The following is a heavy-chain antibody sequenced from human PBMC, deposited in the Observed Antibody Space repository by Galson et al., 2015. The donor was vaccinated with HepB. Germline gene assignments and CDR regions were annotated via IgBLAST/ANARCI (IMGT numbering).Heavy chain of an antibody. V-gene: IGHV4-39*01. CDR2: IYYSGST. J-gene: IGHJ5*02. D-gene: IGHD2/OR15-2a*01. CDR1: GGSISSSSYY. CDR3: ARRPSYFPFWFDP. Sequence: ETLSLTCTVSGGSISSSSYYWGWIRQPPGKGLEWIGSIYYSGSTYYNPSLKSRVTISVDTSKNQFSLKLSSVTAADTAVYYCARRPSYFPFWFDPWGQGTLVTVSS.